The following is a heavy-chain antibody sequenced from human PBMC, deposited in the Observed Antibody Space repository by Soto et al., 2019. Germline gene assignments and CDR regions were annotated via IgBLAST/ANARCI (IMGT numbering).Heavy chain of an antibody. V-gene: IGHV3-23*01. CDR2: IGASSDFT. J-gene: IGHJ3*02. D-gene: IGHD5-12*01. CDR3: AVQILSMSGYDPEGAFDI. Sequence: PGGSLGLSCAASGFTFSSFAMSWVRRAPGKGLEWVSFIGASSDFTYYVDSVKGRFTISRDSSKNTLYLQMNSLRAEDTAVYYCAVQILSMSGYDPEGAFDIWCQATMVTVSS. CDR1: GFTFSSFA.